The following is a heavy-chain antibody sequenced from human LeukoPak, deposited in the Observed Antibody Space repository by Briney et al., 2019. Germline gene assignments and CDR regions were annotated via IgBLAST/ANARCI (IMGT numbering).Heavy chain of an antibody. Sequence: ASVKVSCKASGYTFSSFDINWVRQAPGQGLEWMGWINPNSGGTDYAQKFQGRVTMTRDTSISTAYMELSRLRSDDTAVYYCASSSSYYWGQGTLVTVSS. CDR2: INPNSGGT. CDR3: ASSSSYY. CDR1: GYTFSSFD. J-gene: IGHJ4*02. D-gene: IGHD6-6*01. V-gene: IGHV1-2*02.